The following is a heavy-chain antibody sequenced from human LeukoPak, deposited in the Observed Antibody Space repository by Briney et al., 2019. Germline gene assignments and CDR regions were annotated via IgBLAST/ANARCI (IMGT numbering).Heavy chain of an antibody. CDR1: GFIFSSYA. Sequence: GGSPRLSCAASGFIFSSYAMSWVRQAPGKGLEWVSAISGSGGSTYYADSVKGRFTISRDNSKNTLYLQMNSLRAEDTAVYYCAKDSGIHDSSGYYLFDYWGQGTLVTVSS. D-gene: IGHD3-22*01. CDR2: ISGSGGST. CDR3: AKDSGIHDSSGYYLFDY. J-gene: IGHJ4*02. V-gene: IGHV3-23*01.